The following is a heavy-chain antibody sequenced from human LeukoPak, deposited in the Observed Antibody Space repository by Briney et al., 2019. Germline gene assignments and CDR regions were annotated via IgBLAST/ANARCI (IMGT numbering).Heavy chain of an antibody. J-gene: IGHJ6*03. Sequence: ASVKVSCKASGYTFTSYGISWVRQAPGKGLEWMGWISAYNGNTNYAQKLQGRVTMTTDTSTSTAYMELRSLRSDDTAVYYCARERYYDFWSGYYTSYYYYYMDVWGKGTTVTVSS. D-gene: IGHD3-3*01. CDR3: ARERYYDFWSGYYTSYYYYYMDV. V-gene: IGHV1-18*01. CDR2: ISAYNGNT. CDR1: GYTFTSYG.